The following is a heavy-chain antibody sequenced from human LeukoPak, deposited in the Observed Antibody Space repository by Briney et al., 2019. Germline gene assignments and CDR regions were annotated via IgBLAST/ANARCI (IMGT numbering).Heavy chain of an antibody. CDR2: IRQDGSVQ. CDR1: GFTFSSYW. CDR3: ARELSGDVIDS. V-gene: IGHV3-7*01. J-gene: IGHJ5*01. Sequence: GGSLRLSCAASGFTFSSYWMSWVRQAPGKGLEWVANIRQDGSVQNYVDSVKGRFTISRDNPKNSVYLRMNSLRAEDTAVYYCARELSGDVIDSWGQGTLVTVSS. D-gene: IGHD5-24*01.